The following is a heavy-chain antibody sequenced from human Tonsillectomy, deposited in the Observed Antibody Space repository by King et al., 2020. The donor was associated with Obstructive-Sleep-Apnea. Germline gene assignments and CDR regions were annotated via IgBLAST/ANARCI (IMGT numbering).Heavy chain of an antibody. J-gene: IGHJ3*02. CDR2: FDPEDGET. V-gene: IGHV1-24*01. D-gene: IGHD6-19*01. CDR3: ATTINLGLAVADSRRGAAFDI. Sequence: QLVQSGAEVKKPGASVKVSCKVSGYTLTELSMHWVRQAPGKGLEWMGGFDPEDGETIYAQKFQGRVTMTEDTSTDTAYMVLSSLRSEDTAVYYCATTINLGLAVADSRRGAAFDIWGQGTMVTVSS. CDR1: GYTLTELS.